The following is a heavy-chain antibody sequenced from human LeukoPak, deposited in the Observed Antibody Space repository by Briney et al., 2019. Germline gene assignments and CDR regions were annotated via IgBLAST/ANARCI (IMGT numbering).Heavy chain of an antibody. CDR2: MNPNSGNT. Sequence: ASVKVSCKASGYTFTSYDFNWVRQAPGRGLEWMGWMNPNSGNTGYAQKFQGRVTMTRNTSITTAYMELSSLRSEDTAVYYCAMRKNYDSRVFQHWGQGTLVTVSS. V-gene: IGHV1-8*01. CDR3: AMRKNYDSRVFQH. D-gene: IGHD3-22*01. J-gene: IGHJ1*01. CDR1: GYTFTSYD.